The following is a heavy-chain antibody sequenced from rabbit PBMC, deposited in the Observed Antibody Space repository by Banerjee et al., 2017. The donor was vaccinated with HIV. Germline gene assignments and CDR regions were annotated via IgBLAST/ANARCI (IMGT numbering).Heavy chain of an antibody. V-gene: IGHV1S40*01. J-gene: IGHJ4*01. D-gene: IGHD8-1*01. CDR1: GFSFSSSDY. Sequence: QSLEESGGGLVQPEGSLALTCKASGFSFSSSDYICWVRQAPGKGLEWISCIAGSSSGFTYSATWAKGRFTISKTSSTTVTLQMTSLTAADTATYFCARDLVVVIGWNFNLWGPGTLVTVS. CDR2: IAGSSSGFT. CDR3: ARDLVVVIGWNFNL.